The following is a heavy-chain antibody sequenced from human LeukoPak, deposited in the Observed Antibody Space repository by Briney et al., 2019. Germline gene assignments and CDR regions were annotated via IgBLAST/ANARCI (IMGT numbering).Heavy chain of an antibody. J-gene: IGHJ4*02. D-gene: IGHD5-24*01. CDR1: GASISNNY. CDR2: IYSSGST. CDR3: ARHESRVEAPPYDY. V-gene: IGHV4-4*07. Sequence: SETLSLTCTVSGASISNNYWSWIRKAAGKRPEWIGRIYSSGSTYYNPSLKSRVTMSVDTSKNQFSLRMTSVTAADTAVYYCARHESRVEAPPYDYWGQGTLVTVSS.